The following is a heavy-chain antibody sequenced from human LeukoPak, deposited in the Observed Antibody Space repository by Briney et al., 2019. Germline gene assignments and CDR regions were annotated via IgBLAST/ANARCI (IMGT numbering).Heavy chain of an antibody. CDR1: GFIFSDYY. V-gene: IGHV3-11*04. CDR2: ISSGGSTI. CDR3: ARAAVAGYTRYYYYYYYMDV. D-gene: IGHD6-19*01. Sequence: GGSLRLSCAASGFIFSDYYMSWIRQAPAKGLEWVSYISSGGSTIYYADSVKGRFTISRDNAKNSLYLQMNSLRAEDTAVYYCARAAVAGYTRYYYYYYYMDVWGKGTTVTISS. J-gene: IGHJ6*03.